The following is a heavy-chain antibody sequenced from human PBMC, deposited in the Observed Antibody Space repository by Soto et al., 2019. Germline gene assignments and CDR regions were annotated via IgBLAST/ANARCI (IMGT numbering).Heavy chain of an antibody. J-gene: IGHJ4*01. Sequence: GGSLRLSCAASAFTFSSYVMNWVRQAPGKGLEWVSSISSSSSYIYYADSVKGRFTISRDNARNSLYLQMNSLRAEDTAVYYCARDPKTTASGYAYFDFWGHGALVTVSS. CDR1: AFTFSSYV. D-gene: IGHD5-12*01. CDR2: ISSSSSYI. V-gene: IGHV3-21*01. CDR3: ARDPKTTASGYAYFDF.